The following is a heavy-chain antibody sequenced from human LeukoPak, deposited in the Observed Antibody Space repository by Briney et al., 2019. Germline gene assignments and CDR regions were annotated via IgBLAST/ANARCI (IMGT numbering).Heavy chain of an antibody. D-gene: IGHD1-26*01. J-gene: IGHJ4*02. Sequence: ASVKVSCKASGYTFTSYGISWVRQAPGQGLEWMGWISAYNGNTNYAQKFQGRVTMTEDTSTDTAYMELSSLRSEDTAVYYCATTRELQFDYWGQGTLVTVSS. CDR3: ATTRELQFDY. CDR1: GYTFTSYG. V-gene: IGHV1-18*01. CDR2: ISAYNGNT.